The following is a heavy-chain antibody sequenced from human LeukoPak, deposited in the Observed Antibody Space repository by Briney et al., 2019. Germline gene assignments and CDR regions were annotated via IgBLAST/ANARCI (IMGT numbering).Heavy chain of an antibody. CDR3: AKDKVAGKGFWGFDY. V-gene: IGHV3-23*01. Sequence: GTSLRLSCAASGFTFSSYGMHWVRQAPGKGLEWVSAISGSGGSTYYADSVKGRFTISRDNSKNTLYLQMNSLRAEDTAVYYCAKDKVAGKGFWGFDYWGQGTLVTVSS. D-gene: IGHD6-19*01. CDR2: ISGSGGST. CDR1: GFTFSSYG. J-gene: IGHJ4*02.